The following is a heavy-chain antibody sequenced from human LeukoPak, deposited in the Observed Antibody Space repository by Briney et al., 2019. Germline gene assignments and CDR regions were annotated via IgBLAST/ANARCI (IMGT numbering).Heavy chain of an antibody. D-gene: IGHD3-22*01. V-gene: IGHV1-18*01. CDR2: ISAYNGNT. Sequence: ASVKVSCKASGYTFTNYGISWVRQAPGQGLEWMGWISAYNGNTNYAQKLQGRVTMTTDTSTSTAYTELRSLRSDDTAVYYCARVGYYHHVDYWGQGTLVTVSS. CDR1: GYTFTNYG. CDR3: ARVGYYHHVDY. J-gene: IGHJ4*02.